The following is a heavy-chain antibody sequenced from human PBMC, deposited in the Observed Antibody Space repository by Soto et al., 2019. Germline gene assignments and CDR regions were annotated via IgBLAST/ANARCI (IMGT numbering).Heavy chain of an antibody. D-gene: IGHD1-26*01. Sequence: EVQLLESGGGLVQPRGSLRLSCAASGFPFSTSAMNWVRQAPGKGLEWVSIIRATSDAAYYAESVKGRFTSSRDNSKNTLYLQMNSLRAEDTAVYYCGKYSGSYPVYNGLNLWGQGTTVTVSS. J-gene: IGHJ6*02. CDR2: IRATSDAA. CDR3: GKYSGSYPVYNGLNL. V-gene: IGHV3-23*01. CDR1: GFPFSTSA.